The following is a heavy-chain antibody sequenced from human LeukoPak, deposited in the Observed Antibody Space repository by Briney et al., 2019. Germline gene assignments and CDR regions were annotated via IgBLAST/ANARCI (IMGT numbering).Heavy chain of an antibody. Sequence: SETLSLTCTVSGGSISSYQWSWIRQPPGKGLEWIGYISYSGFTNYNPSLKSRVTISLDTSKNQFSLKPISVTAADTAVYYCAGHHPRNTVDFWGQGTLVTVSS. V-gene: IGHV4-59*08. CDR2: ISYSGFT. CDR1: GGSISSYQ. CDR3: AGHHPRNTVDF. J-gene: IGHJ4*02. D-gene: IGHD2/OR15-2a*01.